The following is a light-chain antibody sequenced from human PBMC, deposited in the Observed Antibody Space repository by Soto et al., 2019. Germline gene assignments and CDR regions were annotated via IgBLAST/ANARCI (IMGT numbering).Light chain of an antibody. J-gene: IGKJ4*01. CDR2: GAS. Sequence: EILMTQSPATLSVSPGERATLSCRASQDVNIYLAWYQQKHGQAPRLLISGASTRATCIPARFSGSGSGTEFTLTISSLQSEDVAVYYCQQYGNWPLTFGGGTNVEIK. CDR3: QQYGNWPLT. V-gene: IGKV3D-15*01. CDR1: QDVNIY.